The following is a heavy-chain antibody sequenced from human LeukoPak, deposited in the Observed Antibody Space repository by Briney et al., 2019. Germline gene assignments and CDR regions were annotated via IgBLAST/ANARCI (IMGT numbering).Heavy chain of an antibody. CDR3: AKDNLWLGPQLVPYYFDY. V-gene: IGHV3-23*01. CDR2: ISGSGGST. D-gene: IGHD6-6*01. CDR1: GFTFSSYA. Sequence: GGSLRLSCAASGFTFSSYAMSWVRQAPGKGLEWVSAISGSGGSTYYADSVKGRFTISRDNSKNTLYLQMNSLRAEDTALYYCAKDNLWLGPQLVPYYFDYWGQGTLVTVSS. J-gene: IGHJ4*02.